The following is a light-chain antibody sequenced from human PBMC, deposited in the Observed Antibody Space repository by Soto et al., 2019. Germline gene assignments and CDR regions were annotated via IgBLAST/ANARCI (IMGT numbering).Light chain of an antibody. J-gene: IGKJ2*01. V-gene: IGKV3-20*01. Sequence: EIVLTQSPGTLSLSPGERATLSCRASQSVSSNYITWYQQKPGQAPRRLIFGASSRATGIPDRFSGSGSGTDFTLTISRLEPEDFEVYYCQHYNNWPRTFGQGTKVDIK. CDR2: GAS. CDR3: QHYNNWPRT. CDR1: QSVSSNY.